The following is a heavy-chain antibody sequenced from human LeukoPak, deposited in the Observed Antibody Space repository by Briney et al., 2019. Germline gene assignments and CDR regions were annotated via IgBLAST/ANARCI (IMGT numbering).Heavy chain of an antibody. V-gene: IGHV3-49*04. CDR1: GFTFCDYA. J-gene: IGHJ4*02. CDR3: ARDKGTSYLSSFDY. CDR2: IRSTTYTGTT. Sequence: PGGSLRLSCTGSGFTFCDYAITWVRQAPGQGLEWIGFIRSTTYTGTTDYAASVKGRFTISRDDSKNTLYLQMNSLRAADTAVYYCARDKGTSYLSSFDYWGQGTLVTVSS. D-gene: IGHD6-6*01.